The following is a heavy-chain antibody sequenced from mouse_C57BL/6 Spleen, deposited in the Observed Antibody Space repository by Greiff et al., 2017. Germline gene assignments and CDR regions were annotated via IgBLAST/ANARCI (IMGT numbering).Heavy chain of an antibody. Sequence: QVQLKQPGAELVRPGTSVKLSCKASGYTFTSYWMHWVKQRPGQGLEWIGVIDPSDSYTNYNQKFKGKATLTVDTSSSTAYMQLSSLTSEDSAVYYCARSGIYYDYEGAWFAYWGQGTLGTVSA. CDR3: ARSGIYYDYEGAWFAY. CDR2: IDPSDSYT. V-gene: IGHV1-59*01. CDR1: GYTFTSYW. D-gene: IGHD2-4*01. J-gene: IGHJ3*01.